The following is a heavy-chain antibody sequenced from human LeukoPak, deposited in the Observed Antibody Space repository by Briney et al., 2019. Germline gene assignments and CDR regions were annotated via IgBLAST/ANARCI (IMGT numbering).Heavy chain of an antibody. CDR2: IQFDGSNK. J-gene: IGHJ5*02. D-gene: IGHD3-10*02. CDR3: AKDRYYDIRGRLDP. V-gene: IGHV3-30*02. Sequence: GGSLRLSCVTSGFIFSNYGMHWVRQAPGKGLEWLTFIQFDGSNKLYADSVKGRFTVSRDNSKDTLYLQMNSLTTEDTAVYYCAKDRYYDIRGRLDPWGQGTLVTVSS. CDR1: GFIFSNYG.